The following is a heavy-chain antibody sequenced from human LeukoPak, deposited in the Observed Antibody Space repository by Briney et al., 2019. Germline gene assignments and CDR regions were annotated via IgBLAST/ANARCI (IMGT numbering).Heavy chain of an antibody. V-gene: IGHV3-23*01. CDR3: AKGPNFGSWRAVDY. CDR1: DSSFRRHD. J-gene: IGHJ4*02. D-gene: IGHD3-10*01. CDR2: IAAEGAS. Sequence: GGSLRLSCAASDSSFRRHDMSWVRQTLEKGLEWVSSIAAEGASFYADSVRGRFTISRDKSQNILYLQMNSLRADDTAMYYCAKGPNFGSWRAVDYWGQGRLVTVFS.